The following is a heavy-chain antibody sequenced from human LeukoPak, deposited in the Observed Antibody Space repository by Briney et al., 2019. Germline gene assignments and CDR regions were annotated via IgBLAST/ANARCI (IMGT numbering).Heavy chain of an antibody. CDR2: ISSRSDTI. J-gene: IGHJ4*02. V-gene: IGHV3-48*01. D-gene: IGHD3-22*01. CDR1: GFTFSSYS. CDR3: ARAYYDSGGYYYDY. Sequence: PGGSLRLSCAASGFTFSSYSMNWVRQAPGKGLEWISYISSRSDTIYYADSVKGRFTISRDNSKNTLYLQMGSLRAEDMAVYYCARAYYDSGGYYYDYWGQGTLVTVSS.